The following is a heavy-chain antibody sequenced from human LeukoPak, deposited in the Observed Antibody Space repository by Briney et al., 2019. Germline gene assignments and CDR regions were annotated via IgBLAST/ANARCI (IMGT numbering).Heavy chain of an antibody. CDR1: GGSISSYY. CDR3: ARGRAPYYYDSSGYRYGIFDY. J-gene: IGHJ4*02. CDR2: IYYSGST. D-gene: IGHD3-22*01. V-gene: IGHV4-59*12. Sequence: KPSETLSLTCTVSGGSISSYYWSWIRQPPGKGLEWIGYIYYSGSTNYNPSLKSRVTISVDTSKNQFSLKLSSVTAADTAVYYCARGRAPYYYDSSGYRYGIFDYWGQGTLVTVSS.